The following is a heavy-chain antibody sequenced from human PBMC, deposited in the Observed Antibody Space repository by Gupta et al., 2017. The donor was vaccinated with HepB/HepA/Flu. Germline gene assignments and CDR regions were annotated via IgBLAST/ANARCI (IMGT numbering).Heavy chain of an antibody. D-gene: IGHD2-2*02. CDR2: RNTNTDGT. CDR1: GYTFPDYY. V-gene: IGHV1-2*02. Sequence: QVRLVQSGAEVKKPGASMKVSCKASGYTFPDYYIHWVRQAPGQGLECMRWRNTNTDGTHSAQKSQGMIIMYRDKSSTTGVIDLRCLRTEDTAVDFCARDGRDGSSARCYNGGRDAGDVWGQG. J-gene: IGHJ3*01. CDR3: ARDGRDGSSARCYNGGRDAGDV.